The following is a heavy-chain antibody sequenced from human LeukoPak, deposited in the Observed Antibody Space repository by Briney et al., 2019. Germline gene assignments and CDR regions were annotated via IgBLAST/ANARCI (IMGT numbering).Heavy chain of an antibody. Sequence: GGSLRLSCAASGFTFSSNYMSWVRQAPGKGLEWVSDIYSGGSTYYAASVKGRFTISRDNSKNTLYLQMNSLRAEDTAVYYCARDQEVVGATTSGYFDYWGEGSLVTVSS. CDR1: GFTFSSNY. D-gene: IGHD1-26*01. V-gene: IGHV3-53*01. J-gene: IGHJ4*02. CDR3: ARDQEVVGATTSGYFDY. CDR2: IYSGGST.